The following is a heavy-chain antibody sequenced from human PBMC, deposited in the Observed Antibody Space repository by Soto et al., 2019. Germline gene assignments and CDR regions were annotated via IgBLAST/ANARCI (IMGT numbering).Heavy chain of an antibody. CDR3: ARGKGYFSSTSCYEKYYAGMDV. V-gene: IGHV3-21*01. Sequence: GGSLRLSCAASGFTFSSYRMHWVRQAPGKGLEWVSSISSSSTYIYYADSVKGRFTISRDNAKNSLYLQMNSLRAEDTAVYYCARGKGYFSSTSCYEKYYAGMDVWCQVTTVTVSS. D-gene: IGHD2-2*01. CDR2: ISSSSTYI. J-gene: IGHJ6*02. CDR1: GFTFSSYR.